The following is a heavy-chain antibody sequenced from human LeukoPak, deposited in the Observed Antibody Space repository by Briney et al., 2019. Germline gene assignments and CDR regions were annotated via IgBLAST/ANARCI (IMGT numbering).Heavy chain of an antibody. V-gene: IGHV3-23*01. CDR3: VKGVRMGVTSAFDI. D-gene: IGHD1-26*01. J-gene: IGHJ3*02. Sequence: GGSLRLSCAASAFTFSNYAMSWVRQAPGKGREWVSGRTGAGYSTYYADSVKGRFTVSRDHSKNTLYLQMSSMRAEYKAVYYCVKGVRMGVTSAFDIWGQGTMVSISS. CDR1: AFTFSNYA. CDR2: RTGAGYST.